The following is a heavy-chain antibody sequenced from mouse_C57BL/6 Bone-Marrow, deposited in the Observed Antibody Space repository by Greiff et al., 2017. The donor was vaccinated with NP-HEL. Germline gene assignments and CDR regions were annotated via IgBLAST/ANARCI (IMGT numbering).Heavy chain of an antibody. CDR3: TTTTVVEVYAMDY. V-gene: IGHV14-4*01. D-gene: IGHD1-1*01. CDR1: GFNIKDDY. Sequence: VQLQQSGAELVRPGASVKLSCTASGFNIKDDYMHWVKQRPEQGLEWIGWIDPENGDTEYASKFQGKATITADTSSNTAYLQLSSLTSEDTAVYYCTTTTVVEVYAMDYWGQGTSVTVSS. J-gene: IGHJ4*01. CDR2: IDPENGDT.